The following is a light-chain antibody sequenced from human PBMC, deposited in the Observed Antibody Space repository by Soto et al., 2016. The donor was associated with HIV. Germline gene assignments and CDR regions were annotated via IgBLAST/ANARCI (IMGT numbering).Light chain of an antibody. CDR1: QSLLHTNGYNY. CDR3: MQALQIPLT. V-gene: IGKV2-28*01. J-gene: IGKJ5*01. CDR2: LGS. Sequence: DVVLTQSPLSLPVTPGEPASISCRSSQSLLHTNGYNYLDWYLQKPGQSPQLLMSLGSTRASWAPDRFSGSGSGTDFTLKISTVEADDIGMYYCMQALQIPLTFGQGTRLEIK.